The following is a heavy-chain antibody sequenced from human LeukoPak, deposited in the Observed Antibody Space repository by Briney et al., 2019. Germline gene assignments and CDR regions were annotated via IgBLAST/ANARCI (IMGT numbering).Heavy chain of an antibody. V-gene: IGHV3-53*01. CDR3: AKESHYDSGAYYVDY. J-gene: IGHJ4*02. Sequence: GVSVRLSCAASAFSVSSNYMSWVRPAPGKGLVWVSFTYSGGSTYYPDSVRGRFTFSRDNSKNMLYLQMNSLRAEDTAVYYCAKESHYDSGAYYVDYWGQGTLVTVSS. D-gene: IGHD3-10*01. CDR2: TYSGGST. CDR1: AFSVSSNY.